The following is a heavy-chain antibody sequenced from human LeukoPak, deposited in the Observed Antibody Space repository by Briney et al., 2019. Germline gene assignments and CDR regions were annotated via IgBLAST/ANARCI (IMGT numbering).Heavy chain of an antibody. J-gene: IGHJ5*02. CDR3: ARLDDSLFDP. CDR1: GGSISSYY. D-gene: IGHD1-1*01. Sequence: PSVTLSLTCTVSGGSISSYYWSWIRQPPGKGLEWIGYIYTSGSTNYNPSLKSQVTISVDTSKNQFSLKLSSVTAADTAVYYCARLDDSLFDPWGQGTLVTVSS. V-gene: IGHV4-4*09. CDR2: IYTSGST.